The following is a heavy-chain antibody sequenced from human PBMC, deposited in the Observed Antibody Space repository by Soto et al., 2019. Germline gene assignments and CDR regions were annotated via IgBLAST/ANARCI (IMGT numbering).Heavy chain of an antibody. CDR1: GFSLSNSGVG. CDR3: AHRPSYDPSGAFDY. D-gene: IGHD3-22*01. Sequence: QITLKESGPTLVKPTETLTLTCIFSGFSLSNSGVGVGWLRQPPGKALEWLALIYWGDDRRYSASLRSRLTITKDTSNNQVVLTMTNMDPMDTATYYCAHRPSYDPSGAFDYWGQGTLVTVSS. V-gene: IGHV2-5*02. CDR2: IYWGDDR. J-gene: IGHJ4*02.